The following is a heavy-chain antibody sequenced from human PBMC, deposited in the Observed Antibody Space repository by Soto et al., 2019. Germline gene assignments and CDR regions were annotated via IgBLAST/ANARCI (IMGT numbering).Heavy chain of an antibody. J-gene: IGHJ4*02. D-gene: IGHD6-25*01. CDR1: GGTFSSYA. Sequence: GASVKVSCKASGGTFSSYAISWVRQAPGQGLEWMGGIIPIFGTANYAQKFQGRVTITADESTSTAYMELSSLRSEDTAVYSCAYSSGSDKSDSWGQAPLVTVSS. CDR3: AYSSGSDKSDS. V-gene: IGHV1-69*13. CDR2: IIPIFGTA.